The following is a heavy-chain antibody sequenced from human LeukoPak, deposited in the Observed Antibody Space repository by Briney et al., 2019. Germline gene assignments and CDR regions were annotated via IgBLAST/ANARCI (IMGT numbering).Heavy chain of an antibody. J-gene: IGHJ4*02. Sequence: GGSLRLSCAASGFTFSSYSMHWVRQAPGKGLEWVGGIRNDGSNQYYADSVKGQFTISRDNAKNSVFLQMNSLRAEDTAVYYCARDGRNGYEDDYWGQGTLVTVSS. V-gene: IGHV3-30*04. D-gene: IGHD5-12*01. CDR2: IRNDGSNQ. CDR3: ARDGRNGYEDDY. CDR1: GFTFSSYS.